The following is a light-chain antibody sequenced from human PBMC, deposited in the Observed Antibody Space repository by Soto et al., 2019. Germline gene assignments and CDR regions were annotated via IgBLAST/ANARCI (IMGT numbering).Light chain of an antibody. J-gene: IGLJ3*02. CDR1: SSNVGFNA. V-gene: IGLV1-47*02. Sequence: QSVLTQPPSASGAPGQRVTLSCIGDSSNVGFNAVNWYQQLPGAAPKLLIHGNSQRPSGVPDRFSGSKSGTSASLAIIGLRAEDEAHYYCAAWDDSLRGVLFGGGTQLTVL. CDR2: GNS. CDR3: AAWDDSLRGVL.